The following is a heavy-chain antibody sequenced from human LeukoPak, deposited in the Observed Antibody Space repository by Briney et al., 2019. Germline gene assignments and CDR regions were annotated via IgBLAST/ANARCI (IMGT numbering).Heavy chain of an antibody. Sequence: GGSLRLSCAASGFTFSSYGMHWVRQAPGKGLELVAFIRYDGSNKYYADSVKGRFTISRDNSKNTLYLQMNSLRAEDAAVYYCANRYCGGDCVNFDYWGQGTLVTVSS. CDR3: ANRYCGGDCVNFDY. D-gene: IGHD2-21*01. J-gene: IGHJ4*02. CDR2: IRYDGSNK. V-gene: IGHV3-30*02. CDR1: GFTFSSYG.